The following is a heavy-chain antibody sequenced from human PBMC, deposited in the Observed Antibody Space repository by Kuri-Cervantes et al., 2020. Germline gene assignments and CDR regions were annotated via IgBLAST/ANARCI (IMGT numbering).Heavy chain of an antibody. CDR2: IWYDGSNK. V-gene: IGHV3-33*01. D-gene: IGHD3-3*01. CDR1: GFTFSSYG. Sequence: GESLKISCAASGFTFSSYGMHWVRQAPGKGLEWVAVIWYDGSNKYYADSVKGRFTISRDNSKSTLYLQMNSLRAEDTAVYYCAREDVLRFYGMDVWGQGTTVTVSS. CDR3: AREDVLRFYGMDV. J-gene: IGHJ6*02.